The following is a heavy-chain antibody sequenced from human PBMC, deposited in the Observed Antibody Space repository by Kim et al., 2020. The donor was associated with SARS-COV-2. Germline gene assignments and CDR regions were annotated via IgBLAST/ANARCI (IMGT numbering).Heavy chain of an antibody. V-gene: IGHV4-39*01. J-gene: IGHJ4*02. CDR2: IYYSGST. CDR3: TRRAYCGDDCYRFDY. CDR1: GGSITRNNFY. Sequence: SETLSLTCTVSGGSITRNNFYWGWIRQPPGKGLEWIGSIYYSGSTYYNPSLKSRVTISVDTSKNQFSLKLSSVTAADTAVYYCTRRAYCGDDCYRFDYWGRGTRVTVSS. D-gene: IGHD2-21*02.